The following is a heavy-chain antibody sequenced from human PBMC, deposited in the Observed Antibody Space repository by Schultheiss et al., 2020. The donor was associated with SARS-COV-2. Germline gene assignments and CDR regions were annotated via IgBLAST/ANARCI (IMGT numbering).Heavy chain of an antibody. Sequence: GGSLRLSCAASGFTFSSYGMHWVRQAPGKGLEWVAVISYDGSNKYYADSVKGRFTISRDNAKNSLYLQMNSLRAEDTAVYYCARGKATIAHWGQGTLVTVSS. CDR3: ARGKATIAH. J-gene: IGHJ4*02. CDR2: ISYDGSNK. D-gene: IGHD6-13*01. CDR1: GFTFSSYG. V-gene: IGHV3-30*03.